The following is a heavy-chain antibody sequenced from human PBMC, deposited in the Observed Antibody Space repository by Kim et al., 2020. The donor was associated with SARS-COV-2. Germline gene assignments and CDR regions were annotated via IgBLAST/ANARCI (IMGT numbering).Heavy chain of an antibody. CDR1: GFTFSSYW. J-gene: IGHJ6*02. V-gene: IGHV3-7*01. CDR3: ARDPRIAVARIYYYYGMDV. D-gene: IGHD6-19*01. Sequence: GGSLRLSCAASGFTFSSYWMSWVRQAPGKGLEWVANIKQDGSEKYYVDSVKGRFTISRDNAKNSLYLQMNSLRAEDTAVYYCARDPRIAVARIYYYYGMDVWGQGTTVTVSS. CDR2: IKQDGSEK.